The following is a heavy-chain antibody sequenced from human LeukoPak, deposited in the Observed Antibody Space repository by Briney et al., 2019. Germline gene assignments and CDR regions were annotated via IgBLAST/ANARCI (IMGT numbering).Heavy chain of an antibody. CDR2: IYSSGST. CDR3: ARARGDFWSGYQYYFDY. Sequence: SETLSLTCTVSGASIRTYYWNWIRQPARKGLEWIGRIYSSGSTNYNPSLKSRVTMSVDTSKNQFSLQLSSVTAADTAVYYCARARGDFWSGYQYYFDYWGQGTLVTVSS. D-gene: IGHD3-3*01. J-gene: IGHJ4*02. CDR1: GASIRTYY. V-gene: IGHV4-4*07.